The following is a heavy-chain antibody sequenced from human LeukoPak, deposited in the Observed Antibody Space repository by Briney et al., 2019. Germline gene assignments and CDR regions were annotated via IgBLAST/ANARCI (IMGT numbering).Heavy chain of an antibody. CDR1: GFTFSSYG. V-gene: IGHV3-30*02. Sequence: GGSLRLSCAASGFTFSSYGMHWVRQAPGKGLEWVAFIRYDGSNKYYADSVKGRFTISRDNSKNTLYLQMNSLRAEDTAVYYCAKGGPWGSSAYFDYWGQGTLVTVSS. J-gene: IGHJ4*02. D-gene: IGHD6-6*01. CDR2: IRYDGSNK. CDR3: AKGGPWGSSAYFDY.